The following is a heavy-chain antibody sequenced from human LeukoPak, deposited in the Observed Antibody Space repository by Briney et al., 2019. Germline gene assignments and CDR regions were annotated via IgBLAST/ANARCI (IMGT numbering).Heavy chain of an antibody. V-gene: IGHV3-21*05. CDR2: ITGSGSDT. CDR3: ARDYNWAFDY. J-gene: IGHJ4*02. CDR1: GFMFSWYS. Sequence: PGGSLRLSCAASGFMFSWYSMNWVRQAPGKGLEWISYITGSGSDTYYADSVKGLLTISRDNAKNTLYLQLNNLGPENTAVYYCARDYNWAFDYWGKGTLVTVSS. D-gene: IGHD1-20*01.